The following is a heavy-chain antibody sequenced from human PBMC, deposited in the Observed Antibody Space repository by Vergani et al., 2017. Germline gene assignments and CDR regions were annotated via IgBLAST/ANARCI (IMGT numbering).Heavy chain of an antibody. D-gene: IGHD3-22*01. V-gene: IGHV4-30-2*01. CDR3: ARGGSYYYDSSGQLWFDP. CDR1: GGSISSGGYS. J-gene: IGHJ5*02. CDR2: IYHSGST. Sequence: QLQLQESGSGLVKPSQTLSLTCAVSGGSISSGGYSWSWIRQPXGKGLEWIGYIYHSGSTYYNPALKSRVTISVDRSKNPFSLKLSSVTAADTAVYYCARGGSYYYDSSGQLWFDPWGQGTLVTVSS.